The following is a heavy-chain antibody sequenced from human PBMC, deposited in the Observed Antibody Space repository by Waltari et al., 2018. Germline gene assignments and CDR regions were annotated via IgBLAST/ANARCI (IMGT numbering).Heavy chain of an antibody. CDR2: IYYSGSP. Sequence: QLQLQESGPGLVKPSETLSLTCTVSGGSISSSSYYWGWIRQPPGKGLEWIGSIYYSGSPYSTPSLKSRVTISVDTSKNQFSLKLSSVTAADTAVYYCARPRELLLFDYWGQGTLVTVSS. CDR1: GGSISSSSYY. D-gene: IGHD2-15*01. V-gene: IGHV4-39*01. CDR3: ARPRELLLFDY. J-gene: IGHJ4*02.